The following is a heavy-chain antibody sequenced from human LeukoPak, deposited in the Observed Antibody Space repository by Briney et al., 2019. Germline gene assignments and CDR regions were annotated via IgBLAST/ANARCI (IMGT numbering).Heavy chain of an antibody. Sequence: TGGSLRLSCAASGFTFSSYSMNWVRQAPGKGLEWVSYISSSSSTIYYADSVKGRFTISRDNAKNSLYLQMNSLRDDDTAVYYCARLYSNNYAYYWGQGTLATVSS. D-gene: IGHD5-24*01. CDR3: ARLYSNNYAYY. V-gene: IGHV3-48*02. J-gene: IGHJ4*02. CDR1: GFTFSSYS. CDR2: ISSSSSTI.